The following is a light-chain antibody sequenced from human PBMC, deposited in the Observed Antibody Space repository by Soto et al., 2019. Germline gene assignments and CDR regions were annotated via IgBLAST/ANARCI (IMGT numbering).Light chain of an antibody. CDR1: KLGEKY. J-gene: IGLJ2*01. Sequence: SSELTQPPSVSVSPGQTASITCSGDKLGEKYACWYQQKPGQSPVLILYQDSKRPSGIPERFSGSNSGNTATLTISGTQAMDEADYYCQAWDSSTVVFGGGTKLTVL. V-gene: IGLV3-1*01. CDR3: QAWDSSTVV. CDR2: QDS.